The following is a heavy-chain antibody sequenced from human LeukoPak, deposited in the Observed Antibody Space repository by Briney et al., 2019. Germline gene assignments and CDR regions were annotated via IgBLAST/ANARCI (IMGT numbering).Heavy chain of an antibody. Sequence: PSETLSLTCTVSGGSISSYYWSWIRQPAGKGLEWIGRIYTSGSTNYNPSLKSRVTMSVDTSKNQFSLKLSSVAAADTAVYYCARDYCSGGSCYLLDYWGQGTLVTVSS. CDR3: ARDYCSGGSCYLLDY. V-gene: IGHV4-4*07. D-gene: IGHD2-15*01. J-gene: IGHJ4*02. CDR1: GGSISSYY. CDR2: IYTSGST.